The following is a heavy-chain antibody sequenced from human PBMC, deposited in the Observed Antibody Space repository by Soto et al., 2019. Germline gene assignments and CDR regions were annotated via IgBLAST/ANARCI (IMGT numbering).Heavy chain of an antibody. Sequence: QDQLVQSGAEVKKPGASVKVSCKASVFTSSGISWVRQAPGQRLEWMGWISTHNGNTIYAQKFQGRVIMTMDTSTTTVYMELMSLRPDDTAVYLCAREGILGLFDAYDLLGQGTMVTVSS. J-gene: IGHJ3*01. CDR1: VFTSSG. D-gene: IGHD3-3*01. CDR3: AREGILGLFDAYDL. V-gene: IGHV1-18*04. CDR2: ISTHNGNT.